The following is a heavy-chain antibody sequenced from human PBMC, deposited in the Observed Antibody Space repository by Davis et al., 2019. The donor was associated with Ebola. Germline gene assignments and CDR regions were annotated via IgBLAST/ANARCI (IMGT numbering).Heavy chain of an antibody. V-gene: IGHV1-18*01. D-gene: IGHD3-10*01. CDR2: ISAYNGNT. J-gene: IGHJ5*02. CDR3: ARAVTMVLPSGWFDP. Sequence: AASVKVSCKASGYTFTRYGISWVRQAPGQGLEWMGRISAYNGNTNYAQNLQGRVTMTTDTSTRTAYMEVRSLRYDDTAVYYCARAVTMVLPSGWFDPWGQGTLVTVSS. CDR1: GYTFTRYG.